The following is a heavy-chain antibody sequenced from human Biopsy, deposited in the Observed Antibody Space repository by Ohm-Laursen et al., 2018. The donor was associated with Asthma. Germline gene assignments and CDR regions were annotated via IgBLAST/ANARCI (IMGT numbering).Heavy chain of an antibody. D-gene: IGHD6-19*01. CDR2: VYWTGST. CDR3: VRAVRNEQWLAPFDY. CDR1: GGSISSFY. Sequence: GTLSLTCNVYGGSISSFYWSWIRQSPEKGLEWMGYVYWTGSTNYNPSLKSRITMPVDTSKNRMFLELTSVTAADTAIYYCVRAVRNEQWLAPFDYWGQGKPVTVSS. J-gene: IGHJ4*02. V-gene: IGHV4-59*01.